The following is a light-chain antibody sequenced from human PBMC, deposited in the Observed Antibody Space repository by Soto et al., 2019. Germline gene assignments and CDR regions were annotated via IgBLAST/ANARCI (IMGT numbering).Light chain of an antibody. Sequence: QSVLTQPASVSGSPGQSITISCTGTSSDVGGYKYVSWYQQHPDKAPKLIIFEVSNRPSGISSRFSGCKSGNTASLTISGLQAEYEADYYCASYTSSSTSVIFGRGTQLTVL. V-gene: IGLV2-14*01. CDR1: SSDVGGYKY. CDR3: ASYTSSSTSVI. CDR2: EVS. J-gene: IGLJ7*01.